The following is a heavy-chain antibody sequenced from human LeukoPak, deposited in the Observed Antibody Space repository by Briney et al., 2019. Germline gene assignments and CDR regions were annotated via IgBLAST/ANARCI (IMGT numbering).Heavy chain of an antibody. CDR2: TDYSGST. Sequence: SETLSLTCTVSGGSISSYYWSWIRHPPGKGLERIGYTDYSGSTNYNPSLKSRVSISADMSKNQFSLKLSSVTAADTAVYYCARVRYTSGFYFFDSWGQGTLVTVSS. D-gene: IGHD6-19*01. J-gene: IGHJ4*02. V-gene: IGHV4-59*01. CDR1: GGSISSYY. CDR3: ARVRYTSGFYFFDS.